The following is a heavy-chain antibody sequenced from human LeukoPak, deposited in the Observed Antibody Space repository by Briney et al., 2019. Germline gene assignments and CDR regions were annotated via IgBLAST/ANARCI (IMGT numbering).Heavy chain of an antibody. CDR2: IYTSGST. V-gene: IGHV4-61*02. Sequence: KPSETLSLTCTVSGGSISSGSYFWSWIRQPAGKGLEWIGRIYTSGSTNYNPSLKSRVTISVDTSKNQFSLKLSSVTAADTAVYYCATQEDIVATIWRYYYYYMDVWGKGTTVTVSS. CDR1: GGSISSGSYF. CDR3: ATQEDIVATIWRYYYYYMDV. J-gene: IGHJ6*03. D-gene: IGHD5-12*01.